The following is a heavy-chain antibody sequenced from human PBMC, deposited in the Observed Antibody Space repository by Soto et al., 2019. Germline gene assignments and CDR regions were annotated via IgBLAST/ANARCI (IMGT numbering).Heavy chain of an antibody. V-gene: IGHV3-48*03. CDR1: GFTLNNYG. D-gene: IGHD2-21*02. Sequence: GGSLRLSCAASGFTLNNYGMNWVRQAPGKGLEWVSFINDGGQSTRYADSVRGRFTISRDSGENSLYLQMNSLTVEDTAVYYCVSDPEGDLDFDYWGRGTLVTVSS. CDR2: INDGGQST. CDR3: VSDPEGDLDFDY. J-gene: IGHJ4*02.